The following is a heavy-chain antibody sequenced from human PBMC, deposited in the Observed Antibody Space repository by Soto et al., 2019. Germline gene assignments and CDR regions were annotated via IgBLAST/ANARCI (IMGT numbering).Heavy chain of an antibody. CDR1: GGSISSSNW. V-gene: IGHV4-4*02. D-gene: IGHD1-26*01. J-gene: IGHJ6*02. CDR3: ATDSGSYAEYYYGMDV. Sequence: QVQLQESGPGLVKPSGTLSLTCAVSGGSISSSNWWSWVRQPPGKGLEWIGEIYHSGSTNYNPSLKSRVTISVDKSKNQFSLKLSSVTAADTAVDYCATDSGSYAEYYYGMDVWGQGTTVTVSS. CDR2: IYHSGST.